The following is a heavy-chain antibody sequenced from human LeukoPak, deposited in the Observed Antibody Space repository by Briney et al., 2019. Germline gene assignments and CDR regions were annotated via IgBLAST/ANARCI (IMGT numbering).Heavy chain of an antibody. Sequence: GASVKVSCKASGYTFSTYYMHWVRQAPGQGLEWVGVINPSGGTTTYAQKFQGRVTMTTDTSTSTAYMELRSLRSDDTAVYYCARSPSPLPALLWFGESLASRYYYGMDVWGQGTTVTVSS. CDR1: GYTFSTYY. D-gene: IGHD3-10*01. J-gene: IGHJ6*02. V-gene: IGHV1-46*01. CDR2: INPSGGTT. CDR3: ARSPSPLPALLWFGESLASRYYYGMDV.